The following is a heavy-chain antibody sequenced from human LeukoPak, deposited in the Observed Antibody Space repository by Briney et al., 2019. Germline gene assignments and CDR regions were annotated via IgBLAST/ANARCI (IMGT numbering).Heavy chain of an antibody. CDR1: GFTFSSYS. D-gene: IGHD3-3*01. Sequence: GGFLRLSCAASGFTFSSYSMNWVRQAPGQGLEWVSSISSSSSYIYYADSVKGRFTISRDNAKNSLYLQMNSLRAEDAAVYYCARSATIFGTPDYWGQGTLVAVSS. CDR2: ISSSSSYI. CDR3: ARSATIFGTPDY. V-gene: IGHV3-21*01. J-gene: IGHJ4*02.